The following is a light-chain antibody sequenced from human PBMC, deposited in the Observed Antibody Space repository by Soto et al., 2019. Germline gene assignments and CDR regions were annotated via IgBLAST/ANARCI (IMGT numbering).Light chain of an antibody. CDR2: EGS. CDR3: CSYAGSSTYV. CDR1: SRDVGSYNL. Sequence: QSVLTQPASVSGSPGQSIAISCTGTSRDVGSYNLVSWYQQHPGKAPNVIIYEGSKRPSGVSDRFSGSKSGNTASLTISGLQADDEADYYCCSYAGSSTYVFGTGTKLTVL. V-gene: IGLV2-23*01. J-gene: IGLJ1*01.